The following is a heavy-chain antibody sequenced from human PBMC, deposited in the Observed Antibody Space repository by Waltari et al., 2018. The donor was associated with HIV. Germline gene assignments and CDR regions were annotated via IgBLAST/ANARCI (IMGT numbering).Heavy chain of an antibody. V-gene: IGHV3-7*01. CDR1: GFTFSSYW. Sequence: EVQLVESGGGLVQPGGSLRLSCAASGFTFSSYWMSWVRQAPGKGLEWVANIKQDGSEKYYVDSVKGRFTISRDNAKNSLYLQMNSLRAEDTAVYYCARPGGVEIAALYYFDYWGQGTLVTVSS. D-gene: IGHD6-13*01. CDR3: ARPGGVEIAALYYFDY. J-gene: IGHJ4*02. CDR2: IKQDGSEK.